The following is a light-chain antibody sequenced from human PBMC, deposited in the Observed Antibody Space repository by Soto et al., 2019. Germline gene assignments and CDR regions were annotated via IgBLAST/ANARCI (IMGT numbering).Light chain of an antibody. CDR1: QSVSSY. J-gene: IGKJ2*01. CDR2: DAS. V-gene: IGKV3-11*01. Sequence: EIVLTQSPATRSLSPGEIATLSCRASQSVSSYLAWYQQKPGQAPRLLIYDASNRATGIPARFSGSGSGTDFTLTISSLEPEDFAVYYCQQRSNWPPKTFGQGTKLEIK. CDR3: QQRSNWPPKT.